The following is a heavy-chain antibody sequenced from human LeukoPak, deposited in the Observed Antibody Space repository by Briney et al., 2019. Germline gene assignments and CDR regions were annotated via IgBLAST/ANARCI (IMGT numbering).Heavy chain of an antibody. CDR3: AREDRSSASAFDI. J-gene: IGHJ3*02. D-gene: IGHD6-6*01. CDR2: IYYSGST. Sequence: SETLSLTCTVSGGSISSGGYYWSWIRQHPGKGLEWIGYIYYSGSTNYNPSLKSRVTISVDTSKNQFSLKLSSVTAADTAVYYCAREDRSSASAFDIWGQGTMVTVSS. V-gene: IGHV4-61*08. CDR1: GGSISSGGYY.